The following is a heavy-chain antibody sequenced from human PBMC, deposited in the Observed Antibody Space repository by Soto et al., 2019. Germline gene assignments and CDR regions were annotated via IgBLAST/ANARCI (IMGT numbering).Heavy chain of an antibody. CDR1: GGSISSGDYY. CDR2: IYYSGST. Sequence: SETLSLTCTVSGGSISSGDYYWSWIRQPPGKGLEWIGYIYYSGSTYYNPSLKSRVTISVDTSKNQFSLKLSSVTAADTAVYYCARGTDGYNFYYYYGMDAWGQGTTVTVSS. CDR3: ARGTDGYNFYYYYGMDA. J-gene: IGHJ6*02. V-gene: IGHV4-30-4*01. D-gene: IGHD5-12*01.